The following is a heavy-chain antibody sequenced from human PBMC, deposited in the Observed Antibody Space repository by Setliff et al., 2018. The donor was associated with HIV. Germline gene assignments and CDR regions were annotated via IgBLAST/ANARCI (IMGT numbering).Heavy chain of an antibody. D-gene: IGHD3-16*01. J-gene: IGHJ6*03. V-gene: IGHV1-3*01. Sequence: ASVKVSCKASGYTFTSFAMHWVRQAPGQRLEWMGWINVGNGDTKFSQKFQGRVTITRDISASTVYLDLSRLRSEDTAVYSCARDKGGQFFFYYMDVWGKGTT. CDR2: INVGNGDT. CDR1: GYTFTSFA. CDR3: ARDKGGQFFFYYMDV.